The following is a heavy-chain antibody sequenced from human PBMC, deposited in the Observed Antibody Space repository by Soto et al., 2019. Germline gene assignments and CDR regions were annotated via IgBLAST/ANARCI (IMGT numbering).Heavy chain of an antibody. D-gene: IGHD3-3*01. V-gene: IGHV4-34*01. Sequence: PSETLSLTCAVYGGSFSGYYWSWIRQPPGKGLEWIGEINHSGSTNYNPSLKSRVTISVDTSKNQFSLKLSSVTAADTAVYYCASSFWSGYLNWFDPWGQGTLVTVSS. CDR1: GGSFSGYY. CDR3: ASSFWSGYLNWFDP. CDR2: INHSGST. J-gene: IGHJ5*02.